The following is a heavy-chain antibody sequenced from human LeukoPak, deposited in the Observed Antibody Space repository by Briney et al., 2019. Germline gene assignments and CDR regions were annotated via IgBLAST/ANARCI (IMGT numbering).Heavy chain of an antibody. CDR2: ISSSSSTI. CDR3: ARESRLEPCEYCPNGAFDI. Sequence: SGGSLRLSCAASGFTFSSYSMNWVRQAPGKGLEWVSYISSSSSTIYYADSVKGRFTISRDNAKNSLYLQMNSLRAEDTAVYYCARESRLEPCEYCPNGAFDIWGQGTMVTVSS. D-gene: IGHD1-1*01. CDR1: GFTFSSYS. V-gene: IGHV3-48*01. J-gene: IGHJ3*02.